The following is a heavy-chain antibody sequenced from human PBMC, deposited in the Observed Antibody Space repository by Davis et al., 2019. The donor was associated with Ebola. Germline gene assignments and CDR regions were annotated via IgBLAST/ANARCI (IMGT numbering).Heavy chain of an antibody. CDR2: VSDDGKRQ. CDR3: ARDRANILGFDF. J-gene: IGHJ4*02. D-gene: IGHD1-26*01. Sequence: PGGSLRLSCLASGFMFNNYAMHWVRQTPDKGLEWVARVSDDGKRQKYADSIKGRFTISKDNSRNPVYLQMNSLRDEDTAVFYCARDRANILGFDFWGRETLVTVSS. CDR1: GFMFNNYA. V-gene: IGHV3-30*04.